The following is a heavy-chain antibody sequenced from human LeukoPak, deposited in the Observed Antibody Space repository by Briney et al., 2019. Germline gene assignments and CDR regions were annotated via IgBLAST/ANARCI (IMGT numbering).Heavy chain of an antibody. Sequence: SQTLSLTCAISGDSVSSNSAAWNWIRQSPSRGLEWLGRTYYRSKWYNDYAVSVKSRITINPDTSKNQFSLQLNSVTPEDTAVYYCARVRYYYDSSGYHYYMDVWGKGTTVTVSS. V-gene: IGHV6-1*01. CDR3: ARVRYYYDSSGYHYYMDV. D-gene: IGHD3-22*01. J-gene: IGHJ6*03. CDR1: GDSVSSNSAA. CDR2: TYYRSKWYN.